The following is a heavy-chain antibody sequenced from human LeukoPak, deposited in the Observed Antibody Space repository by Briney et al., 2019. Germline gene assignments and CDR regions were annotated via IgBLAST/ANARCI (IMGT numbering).Heavy chain of an antibody. CDR3: AQERDRRGYFEY. D-gene: IGHD2-15*01. J-gene: IGHJ4*02. V-gene: IGHV3-30*02. Sequence: GGSLRLSCAASGFTFSTSGVPRVRQAPGKGLEWVTDSVKGRFTISRDNSKSTLFLQMNSLRAEDTAVYYCAQERDRRGYFEYGGQGTLVTVSS. CDR1: GFTFSTSG.